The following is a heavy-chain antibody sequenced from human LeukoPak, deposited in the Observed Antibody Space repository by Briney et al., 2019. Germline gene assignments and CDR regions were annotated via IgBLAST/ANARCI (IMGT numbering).Heavy chain of an antibody. CDR1: GFTFSDYN. Sequence: GGSLRLSCAASGFTFSDYNMNWVRQSPEKGLEWVSSITSGTTYIYYADSVRGRFTLSRDNAKNSLYLQMNSLRAEDTAVYYCARVGPNLRFLEWLPYYFDYWGQGTLVTVSS. V-gene: IGHV3-21*01. CDR3: ARVGPNLRFLEWLPYYFDY. D-gene: IGHD3-3*01. J-gene: IGHJ4*02. CDR2: ITSGTTYI.